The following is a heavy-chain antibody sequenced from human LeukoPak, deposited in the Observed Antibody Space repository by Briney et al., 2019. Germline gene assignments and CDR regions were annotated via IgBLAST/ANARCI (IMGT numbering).Heavy chain of an antibody. CDR3: ANGLTPDV. J-gene: IGHJ6*04. CDR2: IWYDGSNK. CDR1: GFTFSSYG. V-gene: IGHV3-33*06. Sequence: GGSLRLSCAASGFTFSSYGMHWVRQAPGRGLGRVAVIWYDGSNKYYADSVKGRFTISRDNAKNTLYLQMNGLRAEYTAVYYCANGLTPDVWGKGTTATVSS.